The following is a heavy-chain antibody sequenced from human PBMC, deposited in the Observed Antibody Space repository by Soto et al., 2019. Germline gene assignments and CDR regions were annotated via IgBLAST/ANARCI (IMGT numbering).Heavy chain of an antibody. CDR1: GYTFTSYA. CDR3: ARGPGGPDGPGDY. V-gene: IGHV1-3*01. Sequence: ASVKVFCKASGYTFTSYAMHWVRQAPGQRLEWMGWINAGNGNTKYSQKFQGRVTITRDTSASTAYMELSSLRSEDTAVYNCARGPGGPDGPGDYWGQGTLVTVSS. CDR2: INAGNGNT. J-gene: IGHJ4*02. D-gene: IGHD2-15*01.